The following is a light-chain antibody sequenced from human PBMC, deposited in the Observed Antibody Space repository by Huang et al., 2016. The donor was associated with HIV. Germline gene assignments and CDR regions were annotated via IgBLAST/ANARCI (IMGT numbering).Light chain of an antibody. V-gene: IGKV3-11*01. CDR3: QHRGIWPPWT. CDR1: QSLSSY. Sequence: IVLTQSPATLSLSPGERATLSCKASQSLSSYLAWYQQKPGQAHRLLIYDASNRATAIPARFSCSGSGTDFTLTISSREPEDFAVYYCQHRGIWPPWTFGQGTTVEIK. J-gene: IGKJ1*01. CDR2: DAS.